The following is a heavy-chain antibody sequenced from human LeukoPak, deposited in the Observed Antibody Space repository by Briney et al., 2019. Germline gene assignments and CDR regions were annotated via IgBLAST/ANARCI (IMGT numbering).Heavy chain of an antibody. J-gene: IGHJ5*02. CDR2: ISAYNGNT. D-gene: IGHD4-17*01. CDR1: GYTFTSYG. CDR3: ARDLGDDLTTVTSGNWFDP. Sequence: ASVTVSCKASGYTFTSYGISWVRQAPGQGLEWMGWISAYNGNTNYVQKLQGRVTMTTDTSTSTAYMELRSLRSDDTATYFCARDLGDDLTTVTSGNWFDPWGQGTLVTVSS. V-gene: IGHV1-18*01.